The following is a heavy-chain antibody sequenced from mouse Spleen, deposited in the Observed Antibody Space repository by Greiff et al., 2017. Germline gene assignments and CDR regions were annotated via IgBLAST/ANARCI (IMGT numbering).Heavy chain of an antibody. D-gene: IGHD1-1*01. CDR1: GYTFTDYY. CDR3: AREGVYYGSSYGGFAY. CDR2: IYPGSGNT. J-gene: IGHJ3*01. Sequence: QVQLQQSGAELVRPGASVKLSCKASGYTFTDYYINWVKQRPGQGLEWIARIYPGSGNTYYNEKFKGKATLTAEKSSSTAYMQLSSLTSEDSAVYFCAREGVYYGSSYGGFAYWGQGTLVTVSA. V-gene: IGHV1-76*01.